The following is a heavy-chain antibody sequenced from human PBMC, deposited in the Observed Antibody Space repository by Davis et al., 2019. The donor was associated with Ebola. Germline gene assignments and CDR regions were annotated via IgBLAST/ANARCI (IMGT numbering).Heavy chain of an antibody. CDR2: IFSNDEK. Sequence: ETLSLTCTVSGGSISSGGYYWSWIRQPPGKALEWLAHIFSNDEKSYSTSLKSRLTISKDTSKSQVVLTMTNMDPVDTATYYCARGYYDTNYYYYYMDVWGKGTTVTVSS. D-gene: IGHD3-9*01. CDR3: ARGYYDTNYYYYYMDV. J-gene: IGHJ6*03. CDR1: GGSISSGGYY. V-gene: IGHV2-26*01.